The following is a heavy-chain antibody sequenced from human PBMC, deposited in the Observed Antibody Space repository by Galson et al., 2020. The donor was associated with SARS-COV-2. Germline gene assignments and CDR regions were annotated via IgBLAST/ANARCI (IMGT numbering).Heavy chain of an antibody. CDR2: ITSAGDT. Sequence: GESLKISCAASGFTFTNYDMHWVRQTAGKGLEWVSGITSAGDTYYPDSVRGRFTISRENARNSLSLQMSSQRAVDTAVYYCVRGQPNCARAPESCDLWGQGRMVTVSS. CDR1: GFTFTNYD. CDR3: VRGQPNCARAPESCDL. J-gene: IGHJ3*01. D-gene: IGHD7-27*01. V-gene: IGHV3-13*01.